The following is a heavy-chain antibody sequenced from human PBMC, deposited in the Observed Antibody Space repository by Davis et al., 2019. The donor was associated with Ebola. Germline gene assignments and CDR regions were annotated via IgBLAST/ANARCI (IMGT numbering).Heavy chain of an antibody. CDR3: ARDLSWAGYFDD. CDR2: IQSGGGT. D-gene: IGHD6-13*01. CDR1: GFTFSDYF. V-gene: IGHV3-66*02. Sequence: GGSLRLSCAASGFTFSDYFMNWVRQAPGKGLEWVSVIQSGGGTYYADSVKGRFTISRDNSKNTLYLQMNSLRVEDTAVYYCARDLSWAGYFDDWGQGTLVTVSS. J-gene: IGHJ4*02.